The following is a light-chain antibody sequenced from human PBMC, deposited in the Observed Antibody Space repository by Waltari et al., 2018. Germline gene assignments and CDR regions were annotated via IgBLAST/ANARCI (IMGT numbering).Light chain of an antibody. Sequence: QSALTQPASVSGSPGQSITISCTGTSSDVGSYNLVSWYQQHPGKAPKLMIYEVNKRPSGVSNRFSGSKSANTASLTISGLQAEDEADYYCCSYAGSDTYVLFGGGTKLTVL. J-gene: IGLJ2*01. CDR1: SSDVGSYNL. V-gene: IGLV2-23*02. CDR3: CSYAGSDTYVL. CDR2: EVN.